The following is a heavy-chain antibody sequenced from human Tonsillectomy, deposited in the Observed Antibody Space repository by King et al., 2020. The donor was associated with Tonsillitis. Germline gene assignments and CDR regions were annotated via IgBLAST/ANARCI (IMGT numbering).Heavy chain of an antibody. CDR2: ISSSSSYI. CDR1: GFTFSDYA. CDR3: ASSRSDILTGYPLSPIDY. J-gene: IGHJ4*02. Sequence: VQLVESGGDLVKPGGSLRLSCAASGFTFSDYAMNWVRQAPGKGLEWVSSISSSSSYIYYADSMKGRLSISRDNAKNSLYLQMNSLRVEDTAVYYCASSRSDILTGYPLSPIDYWGQGTLVTVSS. D-gene: IGHD3-9*01. V-gene: IGHV3-21*01.